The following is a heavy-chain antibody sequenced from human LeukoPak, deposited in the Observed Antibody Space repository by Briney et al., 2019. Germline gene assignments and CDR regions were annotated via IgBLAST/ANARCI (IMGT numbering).Heavy chain of an antibody. CDR2: IDTSDGNT. Sequence: ASVKVSCRASGYTFTTYHMHWVRQAPGQGLEWVGMIDTSDGNTNYAQKFQGRVTMTRDTSTSTVYMELSYLRSEDTAVYYCATEPSGGTWFDPWGQGTLVTVSS. CDR3: ATEPSGGTWFDP. V-gene: IGHV1-46*01. J-gene: IGHJ5*02. CDR1: GYTFTTYH. D-gene: IGHD2-15*01.